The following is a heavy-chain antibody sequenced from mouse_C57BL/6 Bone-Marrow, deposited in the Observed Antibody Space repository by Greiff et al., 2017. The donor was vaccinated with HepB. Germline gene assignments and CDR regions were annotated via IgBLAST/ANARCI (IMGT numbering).Heavy chain of an antibody. J-gene: IGHJ2*01. Sequence: EVQLQQSGPVLVKPGASVKMSCKASGYTFTDYYMNWVKQSHGKSLEWIGVINPYNGGTSYNQKFKGKATLTVDKSSSTAYMELNSLTSEDSAVYYCARKAGHYYGSSYYFDYWGQGTTLTVSS. D-gene: IGHD1-1*01. CDR3: ARKAGHYYGSSYYFDY. V-gene: IGHV1-19*01. CDR1: GYTFTDYY. CDR2: INPYNGGT.